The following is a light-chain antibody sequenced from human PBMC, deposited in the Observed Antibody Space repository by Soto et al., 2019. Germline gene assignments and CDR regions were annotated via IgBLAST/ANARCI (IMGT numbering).Light chain of an antibody. Sequence: EIVLTQSPATLSLSPGERATLSCRTSQSVSSYLAWYQQKPGQAPRLLIYDASNRATGIPARFSGSGSGTDFTLTISSXXXXDFAVYYCQQRRNWPPLTFGGG. CDR2: DAS. CDR3: QQRRNWPPLT. V-gene: IGKV3-11*01. J-gene: IGKJ4*01. CDR1: QSVSSY.